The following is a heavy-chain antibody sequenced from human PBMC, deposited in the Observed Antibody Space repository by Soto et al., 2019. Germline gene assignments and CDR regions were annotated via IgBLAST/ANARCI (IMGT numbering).Heavy chain of an antibody. V-gene: IGHV1-3*01. CDR2: IDAGNGKT. D-gene: IGHD6-19*01. J-gene: IGHJ4*02. CDR1: GYIFNRYV. CDR3: ERGRGWSEY. Sequence: QVQLVQSGAEVKKPGASVKVSCKASGYIFNRYVMHWVRQAPGQRPEWMGWIDAGNGKTKYSEKFQGRVTITRDTYASTAYMELTTLRSEDTAVYYCERGRGWSEYWCQGTQVIVSS.